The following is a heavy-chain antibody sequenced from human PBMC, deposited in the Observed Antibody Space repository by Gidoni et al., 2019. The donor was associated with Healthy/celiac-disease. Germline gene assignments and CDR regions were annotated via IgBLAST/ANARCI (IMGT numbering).Heavy chain of an antibody. D-gene: IGHD6-13*01. J-gene: IGHJ4*02. CDR2: IKQDGSEK. CDR1: GFTFSSYW. Sequence: EVQLVESGGGLVQPGGSLRLSCAASGFTFSSYWMSWVRQAPGKGLEWVANIKQDGSEKYYVDSVKGRFTISRDNAKNSLYLQMNSLRAEDTAVYYCVRESGYSSSWYGEGDRYYFDYWGQGTLVTVSS. CDR3: VRESGYSSSWYGEGDRYYFDY. V-gene: IGHV3-7*01.